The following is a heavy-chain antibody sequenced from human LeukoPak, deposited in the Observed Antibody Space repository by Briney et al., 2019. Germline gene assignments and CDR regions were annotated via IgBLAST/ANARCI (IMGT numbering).Heavy chain of an antibody. CDR1: GFTFSNHA. V-gene: IGHV3-21*01. J-gene: IGHJ4*02. CDR2: MSSGGKYI. Sequence: GGSLRLSCTASGFTFSNHAMTWVRQAPGEGLEWVSSMSSGGKYIYYADSVRGRFTISRDNAKNSLYLVINSLTAEETATYYCARDRPTGESRVFVVQWGQGTLVTVSS. CDR3: ARDRPTGESRVFVVQ. D-gene: IGHD2-15*01.